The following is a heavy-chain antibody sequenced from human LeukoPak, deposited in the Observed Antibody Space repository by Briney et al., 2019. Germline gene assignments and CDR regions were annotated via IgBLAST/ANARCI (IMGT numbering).Heavy chain of an antibody. CDR2: IKNKTNGGTT. CDR3: ARGLCSSTGCYQGPFDF. D-gene: IGHD2-2*01. CDR1: GFIFSSAW. Sequence: GGSLRLSCAASGFIFSSAWMTWVRQAPGKGLEWVGYIKNKTNGGTTDYAAPVKGRFIISRDDSKNTLYLQMNRLRTEDTAVYYCARGLCSSTGCYQGPFDFWGRGMLVTVSS. V-gene: IGHV3-15*01. J-gene: IGHJ4*02.